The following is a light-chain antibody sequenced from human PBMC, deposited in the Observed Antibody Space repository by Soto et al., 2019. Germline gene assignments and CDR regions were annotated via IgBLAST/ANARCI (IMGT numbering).Light chain of an antibody. CDR2: GTS. V-gene: IGKV3-15*01. CDR3: QPYNNWPLT. J-gene: IGKJ4*01. CDR1: QSVSSTY. Sequence: EIVLTQSPGTLSLSPGERATLSCRASQSVSSTYLAWYQHKPGQAPRLLIRGTSTRATGVPTRFSGSRSGAEFTLTINSLQSEDFAVYYCQPYNNWPLTFGGGTKVDIK.